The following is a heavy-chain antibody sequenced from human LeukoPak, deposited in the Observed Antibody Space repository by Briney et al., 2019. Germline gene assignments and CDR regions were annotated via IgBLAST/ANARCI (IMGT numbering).Heavy chain of an antibody. CDR1: GYTFSSYG. Sequence: ASVRASCKASGYTFSSYGITWVRQAPGQGLEWVGWTSDYNDNTNYAQNLQGRVTMTTDTSTSTAYMELRSLRSHDTAVYYCATDLYPVSVSYYNWFDPWGQGTLVTVSS. CDR2: TSDYNDNT. D-gene: IGHD3-10*01. CDR3: ATDLYPVSVSYYNWFDP. V-gene: IGHV1-18*01. J-gene: IGHJ5*02.